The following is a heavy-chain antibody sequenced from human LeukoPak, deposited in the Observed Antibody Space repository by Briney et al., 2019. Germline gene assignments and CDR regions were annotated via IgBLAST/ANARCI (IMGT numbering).Heavy chain of an antibody. Sequence: ASVKVSCKASGGTFSSYAISWVRQAPGQGLEWMGGIIPILGTANYAQKFQGRVTITTDESTSTAYMELSSLRSEDTAVYYCARAGGYSYAPDYWGQGTLVTVSS. D-gene: IGHD5-18*01. J-gene: IGHJ4*02. CDR1: GGTFSSYA. CDR2: IIPILGTA. CDR3: ARAGGYSYAPDY. V-gene: IGHV1-69*05.